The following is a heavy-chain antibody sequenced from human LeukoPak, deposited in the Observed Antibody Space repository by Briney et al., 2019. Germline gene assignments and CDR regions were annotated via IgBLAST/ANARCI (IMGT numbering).Heavy chain of an antibody. Sequence: GGSLRLSCAVSGFTVSSNYMSWVRQAPGKGLEWVSVIYTGGESYYADSVKGRFTVSRDNSKNTMNFQMNNLRAEDTAVHYCAATTAIVPYYFMDVWGNGTTATVSS. CDR3: AATTAIVPYYFMDV. CDR1: GFTVSSNY. J-gene: IGHJ6*03. D-gene: IGHD5-18*01. V-gene: IGHV3-53*01. CDR2: IYTGGES.